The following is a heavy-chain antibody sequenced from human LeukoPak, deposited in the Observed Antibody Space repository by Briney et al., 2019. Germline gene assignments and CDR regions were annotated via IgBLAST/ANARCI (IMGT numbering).Heavy chain of an antibody. V-gene: IGHV4-39*07. CDR1: GGSISSSSYY. CDR2: IYYSGST. D-gene: IGHD3-22*01. CDR3: ARNYYDSSGYYSFDY. Sequence: SETPSLTCTVSGGSISSSSYYWGWIRQPPGKGLEWIGSIYYSGSTYYNPSLKSRVTISVDTSKNQFSLKLSSVTAADTAVYYCARNYYDSSGYYSFDYWGQGTLVTVSS. J-gene: IGHJ4*02.